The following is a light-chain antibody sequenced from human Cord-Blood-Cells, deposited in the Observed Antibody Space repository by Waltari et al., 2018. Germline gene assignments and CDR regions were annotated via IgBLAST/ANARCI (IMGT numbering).Light chain of an antibody. V-gene: IGLV1-40*01. J-gene: IGLJ3*02. Sequence: QSVLTRPPSVSGPPGQRVTISCPGSSSNIGAGSDVHWYQQLPGTAPKSLIYGNSSRPPGLPDRFSVSKSGTSASLAITGLQAEDEADYYCQSYDSSLSGSVFGGGTKLTVL. CDR2: GNS. CDR3: QSYDSSLSGSV. CDR1: SSNIGAGSD.